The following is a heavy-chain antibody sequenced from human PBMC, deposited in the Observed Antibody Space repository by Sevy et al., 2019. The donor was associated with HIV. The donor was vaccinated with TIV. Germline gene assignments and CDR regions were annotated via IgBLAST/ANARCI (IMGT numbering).Heavy chain of an antibody. CDR3: ARENTMIEEPGWFDP. Sequence: GGSLRLSCAASGFTFSDYYMSWIRQAPGKGLEWVSYISRSGSIINYADSVKGRFTISRDNAKNSLYLQINSLRAEDTAVYYWARENTMIEEPGWFDPWGQGTLVTVSS. CDR2: ISRSGSII. J-gene: IGHJ5*02. CDR1: GFTFSDYY. D-gene: IGHD3-22*01. V-gene: IGHV3-11*01.